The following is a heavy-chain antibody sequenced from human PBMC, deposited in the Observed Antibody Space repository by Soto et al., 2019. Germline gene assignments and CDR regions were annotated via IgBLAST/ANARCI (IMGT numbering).Heavy chain of an antibody. J-gene: IGHJ4*02. CDR1: GGSISSSSYY. Sequence: SETLSLTCTVSGGSISSSSYYWGWIRQPPGKGLEWIGSIYYSGSTYYNPSLKSRVTISVDTSKNQFSLKLSSVTAADTAVYYCARPRGLSLGMFDYWGQGNLVTVSS. CDR2: IYYSGST. V-gene: IGHV4-39*01. CDR3: ARPRGLSLGMFDY. D-gene: IGHD3-16*01.